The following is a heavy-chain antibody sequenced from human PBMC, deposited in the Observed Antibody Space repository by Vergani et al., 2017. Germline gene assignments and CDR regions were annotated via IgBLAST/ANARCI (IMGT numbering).Heavy chain of an antibody. J-gene: IGHJ4*02. CDR3: AKDRLSGSYPFTGDYYFDY. CDR2: ISGSGGST. D-gene: IGHD1-26*01. V-gene: IGHV3-23*01. CDR1: GFTFSSYA. Sequence: EVQLLESGGGLVQPGGSLRLSCAASGFTFSSYAMSWVRQAPGKGLEWVSAISGSGGSTYYADSVKGRLTISRDNSKNTLYLQMNSLRAEDTAVYYCAKDRLSGSYPFTGDYYFDYWGQGTLVTVSS.